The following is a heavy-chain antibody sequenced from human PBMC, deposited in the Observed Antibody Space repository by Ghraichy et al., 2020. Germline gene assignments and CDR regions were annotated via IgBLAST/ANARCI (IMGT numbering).Heavy chain of an antibody. D-gene: IGHD3-9*01. Sequence: GGSLRLSCAASGFTFSSYSMNWVRQAPGKGLEWVSSISSSSSYIYYADSVKGRFTISRDNAKNSLYLQMNSLRAEDTAVYYCARDGSYDILTGYPETPYYYYYMDVWGKGTTVTVSS. CDR3: ARDGSYDILTGYPETPYYYYYMDV. J-gene: IGHJ6*03. CDR1: GFTFSSYS. CDR2: ISSSSSYI. V-gene: IGHV3-21*01.